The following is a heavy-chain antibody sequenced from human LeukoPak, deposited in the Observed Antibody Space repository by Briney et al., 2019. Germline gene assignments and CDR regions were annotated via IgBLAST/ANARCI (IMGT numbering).Heavy chain of an antibody. CDR2: IGSSSSYI. V-gene: IGHV3-21*01. CDR1: GFTFSSYS. J-gene: IGHJ3*02. CDR3: ARLWDYGDFQNAFDI. D-gene: IGHD4-17*01. Sequence: GGSLRLSCAASGFTFSSYSMNWVRQAPGKGLEWVSSIGSSSSYIYYADSVKGRFTISRDNAKKSLYLQMNSLRAEDTAVYYCARLWDYGDFQNAFDIWGQGTTVTVSS.